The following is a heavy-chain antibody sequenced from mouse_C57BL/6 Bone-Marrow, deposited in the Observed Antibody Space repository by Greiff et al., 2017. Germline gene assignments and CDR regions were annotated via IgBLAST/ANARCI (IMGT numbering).Heavy chain of an antibody. CDR2: IYPRSGNT. CDR3: ASYPAWFAY. CDR1: GYTFTSYG. V-gene: IGHV1-81*01. Sequence: QVQLKESGAELARPGASVKLSCKASGYTFTSYGISWVKQSTGKGLEWIGEIYPRSGNTYYNEKFKGKATLTADKSSRTAYMELRSLTSEDSAVYFCASYPAWFAYWGQGTLVTVSA. J-gene: IGHJ3*01. D-gene: IGHD6-5*01.